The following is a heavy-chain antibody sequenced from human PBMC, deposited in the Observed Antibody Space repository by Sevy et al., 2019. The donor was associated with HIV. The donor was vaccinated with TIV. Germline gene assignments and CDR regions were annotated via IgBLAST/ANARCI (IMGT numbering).Heavy chain of an antibody. V-gene: IGHV3-7*01. Sequence: GGSLRLSCKASGFTFSSFWMQWVRQAPGKGLEWVANIRQDGKELYYVDSVKGRFTISRDNAKNALYLQMDGLRVEDTAVYHCARRYFDLWGQGTLVTVSS. CDR2: IRQDGKEL. CDR3: ARRYFDL. CDR1: GFTFSSFW. J-gene: IGHJ4*02.